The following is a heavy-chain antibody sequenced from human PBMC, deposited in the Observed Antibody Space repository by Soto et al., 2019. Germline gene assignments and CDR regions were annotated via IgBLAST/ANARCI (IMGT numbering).Heavy chain of an antibody. J-gene: IGHJ6*02. Sequence: QVQLEQSGAEVKKPGSSVKVSCKASGGTFRNSAISWVRQAPGQGLEWMGGIMPIFRTPDYAQKFQGRVTITADDSTNTAYMELSGLRSDDTAVYYCARDSDRPQLGGNYYYILDVWGHGTTVTVSS. CDR2: IMPIFRTP. CDR1: GGTFRNSA. D-gene: IGHD3-3*02. V-gene: IGHV1-69*12. CDR3: ARDSDRPQLGGNYYYILDV.